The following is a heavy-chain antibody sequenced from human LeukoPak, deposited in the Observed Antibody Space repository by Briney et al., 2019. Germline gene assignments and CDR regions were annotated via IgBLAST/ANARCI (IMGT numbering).Heavy chain of an antibody. CDR2: IWSDESHK. V-gene: IGHV3-33*01. CDR3: ARGVVGATTGWYFDL. Sequence: GGSLRLSCAASGFTYSNYGMHWLRQPPGKALEWVAVIWSDESHKHYADSVKGRFIISRDNFKNTLYLHMNRLRAEDTTVYYCARGVVGATTGWYFDLWGRGTMVTVSS. J-gene: IGHJ2*01. CDR1: GFTYSNYG. D-gene: IGHD1-26*01.